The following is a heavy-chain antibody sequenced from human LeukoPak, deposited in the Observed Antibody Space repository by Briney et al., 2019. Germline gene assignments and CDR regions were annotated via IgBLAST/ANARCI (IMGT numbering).Heavy chain of an antibody. Sequence: SETLSLTCTVSGDSISSYYWSWIRQPPGKGLEWIAYIYYRGSTSYNPSLKSRVTISTNTSKKQFSLKLSSVTAADTAVYYCARGPGGGSYSGAFDIWGQGTMVTVPS. V-gene: IGHV4-59*01. CDR2: IYYRGST. D-gene: IGHD1-26*01. CDR3: ARGPGGGSYSGAFDI. J-gene: IGHJ3*02. CDR1: GDSISSYY.